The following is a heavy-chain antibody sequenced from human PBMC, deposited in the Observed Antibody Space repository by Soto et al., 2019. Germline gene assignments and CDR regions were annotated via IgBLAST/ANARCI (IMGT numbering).Heavy chain of an antibody. CDR3: ARDSRGIAAAGTYYYYGMDV. D-gene: IGHD6-13*01. CDR2: IYYSGST. J-gene: IGHJ6*02. CDR1: GGSISSGGYY. V-gene: IGHV4-31*03. Sequence: SETLSLTCTVSGGSISSGGYYWSWIRQHPGKGLEWIGYIYYSGSTYYNPSLKSRVTISVDTSKNQFSLKLSSVTAADTAVYYCARDSRGIAAAGTYYYYGMDVWGQGTTVTVS.